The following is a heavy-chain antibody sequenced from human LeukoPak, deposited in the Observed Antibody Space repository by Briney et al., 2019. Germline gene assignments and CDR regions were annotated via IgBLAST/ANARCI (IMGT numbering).Heavy chain of an antibody. D-gene: IGHD2-8*02. CDR2: ISYDGSNK. V-gene: IGHV3-30*03. CDR1: GFTFSSYG. J-gene: IGHJ4*02. CDR3: ARAPILNWFIDY. Sequence: GRSLRLSCAASGFTFSSYGMHWVRQAPGKGLEWVAVISYDGSNKYYADSVKGRFTISRDNSKNTLYLQMNSLRAEDTAVYYCARAPILNWFIDYWGQGTLVTVSS.